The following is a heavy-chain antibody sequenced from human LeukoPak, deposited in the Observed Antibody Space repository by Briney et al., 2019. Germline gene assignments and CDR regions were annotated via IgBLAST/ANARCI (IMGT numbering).Heavy chain of an antibody. Sequence: GGSLRLSCVVSGFTFRDYSMIWVRQATGKGLQWVANMKKDGSETKYGDFVKGRFTISRDNAKNSLYLQMNSLRVEDTAVYYCGRHRSGSGTYFIDYWGQGTLVSVSS. CDR2: MKKDGSET. V-gene: IGHV3-7*01. D-gene: IGHD3-10*01. CDR1: GFTFRDYS. CDR3: GRHRSGSGTYFIDY. J-gene: IGHJ4*02.